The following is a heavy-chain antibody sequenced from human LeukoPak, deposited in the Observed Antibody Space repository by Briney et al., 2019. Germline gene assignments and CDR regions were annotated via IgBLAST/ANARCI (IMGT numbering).Heavy chain of an antibody. Sequence: PSGTLSLTCAVSGDSISSTHWWNWVRQPPGKGLEWIGEINHSGSTNYNPSLKSRVTISVDTSKNQFSLKLSSVTAADTAVYYCARTYYYDSSGYPTGYYFDYWGQGTLVTVSS. CDR2: INHSGST. CDR3: ARTYYYDSSGYPTGYYFDY. J-gene: IGHJ4*02. V-gene: IGHV4-4*02. D-gene: IGHD3-22*01. CDR1: GDSISSTHW.